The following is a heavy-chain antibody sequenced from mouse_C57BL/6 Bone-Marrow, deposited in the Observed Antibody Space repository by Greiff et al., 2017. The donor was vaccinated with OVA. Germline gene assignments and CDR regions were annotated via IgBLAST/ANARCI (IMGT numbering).Heavy chain of an antibody. J-gene: IGHJ3*01. CDR2: IDPENGDT. D-gene: IGHD3-1*01. CDR3: TLSQLRLRFAY. CDR1: GFNIKDDY. V-gene: IGHV14-4*01. Sequence: VQLQQSGAELVRPGASVKLSCTASGFNIKDDYMHWVKQRPEQGLEWIGWIDPENGDTEYASKFQGKATITADTSSNTAYLQLSSLTSEDTAVYYCTLSQLRLRFAYWGQGTLVTVSA.